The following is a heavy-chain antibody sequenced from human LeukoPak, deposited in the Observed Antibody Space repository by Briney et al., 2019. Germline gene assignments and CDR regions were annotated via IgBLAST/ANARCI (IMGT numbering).Heavy chain of an antibody. CDR3: ARGGSRQYNF. CDR2: IRHDGSEK. Sequence: GGSLRLSCAASGFTFSSYWMSWVRQAPGKGLEWVANIRHDGSEKYYVDSVKGRLTISRDNAKDSLYLQMTSLRVEDTAVYYCARGGSRQYNFWGQGTLVTVSS. V-gene: IGHV3-7*01. D-gene: IGHD5-18*01. J-gene: IGHJ4*02. CDR1: GFTFSSYW.